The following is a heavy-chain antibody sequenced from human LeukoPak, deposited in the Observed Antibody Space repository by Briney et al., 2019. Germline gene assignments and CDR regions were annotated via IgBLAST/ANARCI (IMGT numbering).Heavy chain of an antibody. CDR2: IKQDGTSK. CDR1: GFTSSRSS. V-gene: IGHV3-7*02. CDR3: ARHGDYCFDL. J-gene: IGHJ4*02. D-gene: IGHD2-21*01. Sequence: GGTLRLSCAASGFTSSRSSMGWGRHAPGKRLEWVANIKQDGTSKYYVDSVMGRFTISRDNAENSVYLQMNSLSAGDTAVYYCARHGDYCFDLWGPGTRVTVSS.